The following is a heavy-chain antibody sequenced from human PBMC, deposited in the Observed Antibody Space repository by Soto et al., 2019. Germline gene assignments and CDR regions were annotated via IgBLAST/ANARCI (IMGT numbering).Heavy chain of an antibody. CDR1: GFTFSSYA. CDR2: ISYDGSNK. Sequence: GGSLRLSCAASGFTFSSYAMHWVRQAPGKGLEWVAVISYDGSNKYYADSVKGRFTISRDNSKNTLYLQMNSLRAEDTAVYYCARDRVHCSSTSCYPGRYGMDVWGQGTTVTVSS. V-gene: IGHV3-30-3*01. CDR3: ARDRVHCSSTSCYPGRYGMDV. J-gene: IGHJ6*02. D-gene: IGHD2-2*01.